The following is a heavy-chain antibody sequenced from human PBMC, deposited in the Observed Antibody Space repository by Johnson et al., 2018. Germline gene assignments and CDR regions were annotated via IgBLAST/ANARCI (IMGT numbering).Heavy chain of an antibody. J-gene: IGHJ6*02. Sequence: QVQLVQSGGGVVQPGRSLRLSCAASGFIFTNYGMHWVRQAPGKRLEWVAVIWYDGSNEYYADSVKGRFTISRDNSKNTLYLQMNSLRAEDTAVYYCVRGDHPLYSLDVWGQGTTVTVSS. CDR1: GFIFTNYG. CDR3: VRGDHPLYSLDV. CDR2: IWYDGSNE. D-gene: IGHD2-21*02. V-gene: IGHV3-33*01.